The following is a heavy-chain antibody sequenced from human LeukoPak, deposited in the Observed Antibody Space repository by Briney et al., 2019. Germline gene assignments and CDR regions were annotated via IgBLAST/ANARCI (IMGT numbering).Heavy chain of an antibody. J-gene: IGHJ5*02. CDR3: ARVAYGSSWYLIDP. Sequence: GGSLRLSCAASGFTFSDYYMSWIRQAPGKGLEWVSYISSSGSTIYYADSVKGRFTISRDNAKNSLYLQMNSLRAEDTAVYYCARVAYGSSWYLIDPWGQGTLVTVSS. CDR2: ISSSGSTI. D-gene: IGHD6-13*01. V-gene: IGHV3-11*01. CDR1: GFTFSDYY.